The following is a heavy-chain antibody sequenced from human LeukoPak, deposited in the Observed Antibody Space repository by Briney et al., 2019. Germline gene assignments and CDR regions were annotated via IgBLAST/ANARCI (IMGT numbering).Heavy chain of an antibody. J-gene: IGHJ4*02. D-gene: IGHD1-7*01. V-gene: IGHV3-21*01. CDR1: GFTFSNYS. CDR2: ISSSSSYI. Sequence: PGGSLRLSCAASGFTFSNYSMNWVRQAPGKGLEWVSSISSSSSYIFYADSVKGRFTISRDNAKNSVDLQMSSLRAEDTAVYYCARWARSGTFFDFWGQGTLVTVSS. CDR3: ARWARSGTFFDF.